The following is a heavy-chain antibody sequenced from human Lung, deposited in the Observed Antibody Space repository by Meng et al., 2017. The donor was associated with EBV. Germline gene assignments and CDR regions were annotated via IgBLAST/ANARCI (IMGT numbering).Heavy chain of an antibody. CDR3: AREVPMIVMNWLDP. Sequence: LQLPESVPGLVNPSETLPLTSTVSHGSIISSNPYWDWIRQSPGKGVQWIGSIHYSGRTSYNPSLKSRVNISVDTSKNQFSLKLSSVVAADTAVYYCAREVPMIVMNWLDPWGQGTLVTVSS. V-gene: IGHV4-39*07. J-gene: IGHJ5*02. D-gene: IGHD3-22*01. CDR2: IHYSGRT. CDR1: HGSIISSNPY.